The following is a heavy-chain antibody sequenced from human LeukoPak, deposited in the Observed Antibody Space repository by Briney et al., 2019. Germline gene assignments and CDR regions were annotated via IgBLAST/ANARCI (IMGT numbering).Heavy chain of an antibody. D-gene: IGHD2-2*01. CDR1: GFTFSSYS. V-gene: IGHV3-21*01. J-gene: IGHJ4*02. CDR3: AREWVVPAAMDY. CDR2: ISSSSSYI. Sequence: PGGSLRLSCAASGFTFSSYSMNWVRQAPGKGLEWVSSISSSSSYIYYADSVKGRFTISRDNAKNSLYLQMNSLRAEDTAVYYCAREWVVPAAMDYWGQGTLVTVSS.